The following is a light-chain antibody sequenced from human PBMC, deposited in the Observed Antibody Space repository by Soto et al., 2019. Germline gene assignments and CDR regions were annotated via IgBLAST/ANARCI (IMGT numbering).Light chain of an antibody. CDR2: DAS. CDR3: QQYKRYSWT. V-gene: IGKV1-5*01. CDR1: QSISSW. Sequence: DIQMTQSPSTLSASVGDRVTITCRASQSISSWLAWYQQKPGKAPKLLIYDASSLESGVPSRFSGSGSGTEFTLTISSLQPDDFATYYCQQYKRYSWTFGQGTKVEIK. J-gene: IGKJ1*01.